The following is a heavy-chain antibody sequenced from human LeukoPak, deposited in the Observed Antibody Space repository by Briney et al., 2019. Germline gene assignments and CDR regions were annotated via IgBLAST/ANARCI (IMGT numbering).Heavy chain of an antibody. V-gene: IGHV1-8*01. CDR1: GYTFTSCD. CDR2: MNPNSGNT. CDR3: ARVGGGYYDSSGYYSQV. D-gene: IGHD3-22*01. J-gene: IGHJ4*02. Sequence: ASVKVSCKASGYTFTSCDINWVRRATGQGVEWMGWMNPNSGNTGYAQKFQDRVTMTRNTSISTAYMELSSLRSEDTAVYYCARVGGGYYDSSGYYSQVWGQGTLVTVSS.